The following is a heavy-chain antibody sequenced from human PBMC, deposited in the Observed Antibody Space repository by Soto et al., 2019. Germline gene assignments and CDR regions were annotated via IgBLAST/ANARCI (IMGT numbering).Heavy chain of an antibody. V-gene: IGHV3-7*01. CDR3: ARATFITGTPSGGGWGYYYMDV. J-gene: IGHJ6*03. Sequence: EVQLVESGGGLVQPGGSLRLSCAASGFTFSSYWMSWVRQAPGKGLEWVANIKQDGSEKYYVDSVKGRFTISRDNAKNSLYLQMNSLRAEDTAVYYCARATFITGTPSGGGWGYYYMDVWGKGTTVTVSS. CDR2: IKQDGSEK. CDR1: GFTFSSYW. D-gene: IGHD1-7*01.